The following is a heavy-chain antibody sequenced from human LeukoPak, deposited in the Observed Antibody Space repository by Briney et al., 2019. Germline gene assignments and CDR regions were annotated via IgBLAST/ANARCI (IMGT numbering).Heavy chain of an antibody. CDR1: GFTSSSYA. Sequence: GGSLRLSCAASGFTSSSYAMHWVRQAPGKGLEWVAVISYDGSNKYYADSVKGRFTISRDNSKNTLYLQMNSLRAEDTAVYYCARGNLPEMATRIDYWGQGTLVTVSS. D-gene: IGHD5-24*01. CDR3: ARGNLPEMATRIDY. V-gene: IGHV3-30-3*01. J-gene: IGHJ4*02. CDR2: ISYDGSNK.